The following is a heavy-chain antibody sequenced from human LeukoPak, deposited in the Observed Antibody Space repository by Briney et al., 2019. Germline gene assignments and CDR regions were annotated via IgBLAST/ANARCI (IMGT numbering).Heavy chain of an antibody. V-gene: IGHV1-69*13. CDR2: IIPILGTA. D-gene: IGHD1-7*01. Sequence: SVKVSCKASGGTFISYAISWVRQAPGQGLEWMGGIIPILGTANYAQKFQGRVTITADESTSTAYMELSSLRSEDTAVYYCARYNWNYNKGPAGYYFDYWGQGTLVTVSS. J-gene: IGHJ4*02. CDR3: ARYNWNYNKGPAGYYFDY. CDR1: GGTFISYA.